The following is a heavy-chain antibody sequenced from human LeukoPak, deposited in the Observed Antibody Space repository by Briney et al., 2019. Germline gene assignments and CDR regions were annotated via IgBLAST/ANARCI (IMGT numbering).Heavy chain of an antibody. V-gene: IGHV4-34*01. J-gene: IGHJ4*02. CDR3: ARATLVTPLDY. CDR1: GGSFSGYY. CDR2: INHSGST. Sequence: SETLSLTCAVYGGSFSGYYWSWIRQPPGKGLEWIGEINHSGSTNYNPSLKSRVTISVDTSKNQLSLKLSSVTAADTAVYYCARATLVTPLDYWGQGTLVTVSS. D-gene: IGHD4-23*01.